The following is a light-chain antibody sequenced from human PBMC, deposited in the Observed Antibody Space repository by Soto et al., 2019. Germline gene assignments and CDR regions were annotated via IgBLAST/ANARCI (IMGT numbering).Light chain of an antibody. CDR1: QSVRTY. V-gene: IGKV3-11*01. CDR2: DAS. Sequence: EIVLTQSPVTLSLSPGERATLSCRASQSVRTYLAWYQVKPGQAPRLLIYDASRRAPGVPARFSGSGSGTDFSLTISRLEPEDFALYYCQQRNTWPPITFGQGTRLEIK. CDR3: QQRNTWPPIT. J-gene: IGKJ5*01.